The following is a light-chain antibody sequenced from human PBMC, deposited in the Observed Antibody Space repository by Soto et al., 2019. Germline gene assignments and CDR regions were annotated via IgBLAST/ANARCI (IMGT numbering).Light chain of an antibody. CDR1: QTINSY. J-gene: IGKJ2*01. CDR3: QQSYSLPYT. V-gene: IGKV1-39*01. CDR2: ATS. Sequence: DIQMTQAPSSLSASVGDRVSITFRASQTINSYLNWYLHKPGKAPKLLIYATSILQSGVPSRFSGSGSGTDFTLTISSLQPEDFATYYCQQSYSLPYTFGQGTKLEIK.